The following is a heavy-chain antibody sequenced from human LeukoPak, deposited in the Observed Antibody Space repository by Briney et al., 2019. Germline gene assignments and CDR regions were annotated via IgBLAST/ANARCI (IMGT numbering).Heavy chain of an antibody. V-gene: IGHV1-69*13. J-gene: IGHJ3*02. Sequence: SVKVSCKASGGTFSSYAISWVRQAPGQGLEWMGGIIPIFGTANYAQKFQGRVTITADESTSTAYMELSSLRSEDTAVYYSARDSSGPTEDAFDIWGQGTMVTVSS. D-gene: IGHD6-19*01. CDR2: IIPIFGTA. CDR3: ARDSSGPTEDAFDI. CDR1: GGTFSSYA.